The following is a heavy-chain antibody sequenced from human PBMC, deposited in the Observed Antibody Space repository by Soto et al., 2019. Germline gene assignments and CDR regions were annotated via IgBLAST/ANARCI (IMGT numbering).Heavy chain of an antibody. D-gene: IGHD3-22*01. Sequence: PGGSLRLSCAASGFTFSTYSMNWVRQAPGKGLEWVSSISSSNKFYADSVKGRFTISRDTPKNTLYLQMNSLRAEDTAVYYCAKGSSAYYNAFDYWGQGTLVTVSS. J-gene: IGHJ4*02. CDR2: ISSSNK. CDR3: AKGSSAYYNAFDY. V-gene: IGHV3-48*01. CDR1: GFTFSTYS.